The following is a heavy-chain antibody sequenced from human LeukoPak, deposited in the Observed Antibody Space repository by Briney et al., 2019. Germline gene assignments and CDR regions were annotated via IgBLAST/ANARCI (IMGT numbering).Heavy chain of an antibody. D-gene: IGHD4-23*01. CDR3: AIPPGYCGNDCSFDH. J-gene: IGHJ4*02. CDR2: IYPGDYGT. V-gene: IGHV5-51*01. Sequence: GESLKISCEGSGYSFSNYWIGWVRQVPGKGLEWMGIIYPGDYGTRYSPSFQGLVTISVDKSISTAYLQWSGLKASDTAMYYCAIPPGYCGNDCSFDHWGQGTLVTVSS. CDR1: GYSFSNYW.